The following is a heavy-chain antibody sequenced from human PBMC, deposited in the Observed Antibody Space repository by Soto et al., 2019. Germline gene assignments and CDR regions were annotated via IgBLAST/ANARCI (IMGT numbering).Heavy chain of an antibody. Sequence: SETLSLTCAVSCGSISSGGYSWSWIRQPPGKGLEWIGYIYHSGSTYYNPSLKSRVTISVDRSKNQFSLKLSSVTAADTAVYYCARAVVTKYDYWGQGTLVTVSS. CDR1: CGSISSGGYS. CDR3: ARAVVTKYDY. D-gene: IGHD2-15*01. J-gene: IGHJ4*02. V-gene: IGHV4-30-2*01. CDR2: IYHSGST.